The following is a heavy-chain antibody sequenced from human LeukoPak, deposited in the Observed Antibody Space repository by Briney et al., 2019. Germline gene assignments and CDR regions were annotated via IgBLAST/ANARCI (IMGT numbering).Heavy chain of an antibody. CDR1: GGSISSSSYY. J-gene: IGHJ3*02. D-gene: IGHD5-18*01. CDR2: IYYSGST. V-gene: IGHV4-39*01. Sequence: PSETLSLTCTVSGGSISSSSYYWGWIRQPPGTGLEWIGSIYYSGSTYYNPSLKSRVTISVDTSKNQFSLKLSSVTAADTAVYYCARRGYSYGYDGLQAFDIWGQGTMVTVSS. CDR3: ARRGYSYGYDGLQAFDI.